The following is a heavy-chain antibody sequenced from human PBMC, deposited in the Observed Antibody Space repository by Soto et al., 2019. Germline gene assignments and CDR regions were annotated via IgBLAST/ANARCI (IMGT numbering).Heavy chain of an antibody. Sequence: SGPTLVNPTQTPTLTCTFSGFSLSTSGVGVGWIRQPPGKALEWLALIYWDDDKRYSPSLKSRLTITKDTSKNQVVLTMTNMDPVDTATYYCAHTGLYDFWSGQRGPFDYWGQGTLVTVSS. J-gene: IGHJ4*02. D-gene: IGHD3-3*01. CDR3: AHTGLYDFWSGQRGPFDY. CDR2: IYWDDDK. CDR1: GFSLSTSGVG. V-gene: IGHV2-5*02.